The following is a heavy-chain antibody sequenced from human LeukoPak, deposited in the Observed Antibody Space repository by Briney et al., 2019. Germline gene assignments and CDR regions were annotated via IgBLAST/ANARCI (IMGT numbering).Heavy chain of an antibody. J-gene: IGHJ3*02. CDR1: GGSISSYY. D-gene: IGHD3-10*01. V-gene: IGHV4-59*01. CDR2: IYHSGST. CDR3: ARESPIAMIRGVGDAFDI. Sequence: PSGTLSLTCSFSGGSISSYYWSWIRQPPGKGLEWIGYIYHSGSTDYNPSLKSRVTMALDASKNQFSLKLTSVTAADTAVYYCARESPIAMIRGVGDAFDIWGRGTMVIVSS.